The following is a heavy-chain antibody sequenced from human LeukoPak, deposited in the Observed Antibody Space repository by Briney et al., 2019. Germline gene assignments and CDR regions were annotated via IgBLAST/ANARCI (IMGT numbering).Heavy chain of an antibody. D-gene: IGHD4-17*01. Sequence: ASVKVSCKASGYTFTSYDINWVRQATGQGLEWMGWMNPNSGNTGYAQKFQGRVTMTRNTSISTAYMELSSLRSEDTAVYYCATSTTVTTFEYYGMDVWGQGTTVTVSS. J-gene: IGHJ6*02. CDR1: GYTFTSYD. CDR3: ATSTTVTTFEYYGMDV. V-gene: IGHV1-8*01. CDR2: MNPNSGNT.